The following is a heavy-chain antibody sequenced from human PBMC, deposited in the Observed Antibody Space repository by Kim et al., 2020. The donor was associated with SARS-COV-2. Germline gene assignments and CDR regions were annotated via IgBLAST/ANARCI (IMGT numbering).Heavy chain of an antibody. CDR1: GFTFSSYA. CDR3: AKDIGLNPAVVPAANGDY. CDR2: IYSGGSST. V-gene: IGHV3-23*03. Sequence: GGSLRLSCAASGFTFSSYAMSWVRQAPGKGLEWVSVIYSGGSSTYYADSVKGRFTISRDNSKNTLYLQMNSLRAEDTAVYYCAKDIGLNPAVVPAANGDYWGPGTLVTGS. J-gene: IGHJ4*02. D-gene: IGHD2-2*01.